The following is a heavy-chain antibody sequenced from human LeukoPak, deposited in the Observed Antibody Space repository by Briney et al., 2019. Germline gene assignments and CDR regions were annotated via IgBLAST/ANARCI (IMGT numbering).Heavy chain of an antibody. V-gene: IGHV1-2*02. J-gene: IGHJ4*02. CDR3: ARDGSLGYDFWSGYYSY. D-gene: IGHD3-3*01. CDR2: INPNSGGT. CDR1: GYTFTGYY. Sequence: ASVKVSCKASGYTFTGYYMHWVRQAPGQGLEWMGWINPNSGGTNYAQKLQGRVTMTRDTSISTAYMELSRLRSDDTAVYYCARDGSLGYDFWSGYYSYWGQGTLVTVSS.